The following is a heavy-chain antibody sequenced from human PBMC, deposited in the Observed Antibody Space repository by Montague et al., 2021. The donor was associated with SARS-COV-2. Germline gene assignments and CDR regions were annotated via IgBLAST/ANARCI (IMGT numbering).Heavy chain of an antibody. Sequence: SLRLSCAASGFSFSKYGMNWVRLTPGKGLEWLSYISSSGHTIYXXXSXXGRFSISRDNAKNSLYLQLHTLRDEDTAVYYCARVEGTMSADFDCWGQGTLVIVSS. CDR1: GFSFSKYG. CDR3: ARVEGTMSADFDC. D-gene: IGHD1-14*01. CDR2: ISSSGHTI. J-gene: IGHJ4*02. V-gene: IGHV3-48*02.